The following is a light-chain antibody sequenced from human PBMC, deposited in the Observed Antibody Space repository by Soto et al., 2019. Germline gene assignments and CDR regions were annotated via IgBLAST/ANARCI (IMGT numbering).Light chain of an antibody. J-gene: IGKJ1*01. CDR1: QSVSSSS. V-gene: IGKV3-20*01. CDR2: DAS. CDR3: QQYGGSPRT. Sequence: EIVLTQSPGARSLSPVGIVRLSFMASQSVSSSSVAWYQQKRGQAPRLLIRDASSRATGIPGRFSGSGSGTVFTLTISRLEPEDFAVYYCQQYGGSPRTFGQGTKVDIK.